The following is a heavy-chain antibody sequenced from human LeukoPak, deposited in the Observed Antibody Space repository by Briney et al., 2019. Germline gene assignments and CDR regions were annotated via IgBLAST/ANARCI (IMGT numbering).Heavy chain of an antibody. CDR2: INHSGST. Sequence: SETLSLTCAVYGGSFSGYYWSWIRQPPGKGLEWIGEINHSGSTNYNPSLKSRVTISVDTSKNQFSLKLSSVTAADTAVYYCARLGYAYYYYMDVWGKGTTVTVSS. CDR1: GGSFSGYY. CDR3: ARLGYAYYYYMDV. V-gene: IGHV4-34*01. D-gene: IGHD3-16*01. J-gene: IGHJ6*03.